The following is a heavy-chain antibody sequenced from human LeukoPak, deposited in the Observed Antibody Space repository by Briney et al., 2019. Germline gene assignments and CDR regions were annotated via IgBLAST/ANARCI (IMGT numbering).Heavy chain of an antibody. CDR1: GFTFSGYA. D-gene: IGHD3-9*01. V-gene: IGHV3-23*01. CDR2: ISGSGGST. CDR3: ARDYTGYFP. J-gene: IGHJ5*02. Sequence: GGSLRLSCAASGFTFSGYAMSWVRQTPGKGLEWVSAISGSGGSTYYADSVKGRFTISRDNAKNSLYLQMNSLRAEDTAVYYCARDYTGYFPWGQGTLVIVSS.